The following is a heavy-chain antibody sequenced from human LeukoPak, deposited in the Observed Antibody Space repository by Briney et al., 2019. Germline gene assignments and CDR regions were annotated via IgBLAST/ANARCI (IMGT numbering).Heavy chain of an antibody. CDR2: ISYDGSDK. J-gene: IGHJ4*02. Sequence: GGSLRLSCAASGFTFSSYSMNWVRQAPGKGLEWVAVISYDGSDKYYADSVKGRFTISRDNSKNTLYLQMNSLRPEDTAVYYCAKDQLATVAIDYWGQGTLVTVSS. CDR1: GFTFSSYS. V-gene: IGHV3-30*18. CDR3: AKDQLATVAIDY. D-gene: IGHD4-23*01.